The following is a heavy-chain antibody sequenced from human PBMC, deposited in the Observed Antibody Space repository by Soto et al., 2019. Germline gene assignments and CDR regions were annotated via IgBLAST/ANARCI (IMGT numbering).Heavy chain of an antibody. CDR1: GFTFSSYG. CDR3: AKETYSGPLDY. CDR2: ISYDGSNN. J-gene: IGHJ4*02. Sequence: VQLVESGGGVVQPGRSLRLSCAASGFTFSSYGMHWVRQAPGKGLEWVAVISYDGSNNYYADSVKGRFTISRDNSKNTLYLQMNSLRAEDTAVYYCAKETYSGPLDYWGQGTLVTVSS. D-gene: IGHD2-15*01. V-gene: IGHV3-30*18.